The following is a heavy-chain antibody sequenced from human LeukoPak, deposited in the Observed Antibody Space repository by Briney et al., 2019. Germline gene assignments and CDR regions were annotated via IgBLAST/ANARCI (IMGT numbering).Heavy chain of an antibody. J-gene: IGHJ4*02. Sequence: SVKVSCKASGGTFSSYTINWVRQAPGQGLEWMGRIIPLLGIANYAQKFQGRVTITADKSTSTAYMELSSLRSEDTAVYYCARAGVLHRAEDYWGQGTLVTVSS. CDR2: IIPLLGIA. CDR1: GGTFSSYT. D-gene: IGHD2-21*01. CDR3: ARAGVLHRAEDY. V-gene: IGHV1-69*02.